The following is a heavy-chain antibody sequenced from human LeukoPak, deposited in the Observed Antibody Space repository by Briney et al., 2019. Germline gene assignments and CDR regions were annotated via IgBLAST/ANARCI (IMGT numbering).Heavy chain of an antibody. CDR1: GYTFTTYN. Sequence: ASVKVSCKASGYTFTTYNFSWVRQAPGQVLEWMGWISTYNGDTNYPQKLQGRVTMTTDTSTSTAFMELRSLTSDDTAVYYCVRDLAPGNFDYWGQGTQVTVSS. J-gene: IGHJ4*02. CDR2: ISTYNGDT. V-gene: IGHV1-18*01. CDR3: VRDLAPGNFDY.